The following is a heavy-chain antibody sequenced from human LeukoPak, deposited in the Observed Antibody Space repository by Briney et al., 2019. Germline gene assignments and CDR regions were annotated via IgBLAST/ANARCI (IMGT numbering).Heavy chain of an antibody. D-gene: IGHD3-22*01. CDR1: GGSISTSTW. V-gene: IGHV4-4*02. Sequence: SETLSLTCDVSGGSISTSTWWSWVRQSSGKGLEWIGEIYHSGSTNYNPSLKSRITISVDKSKNQFSLKLSSVTAADTAVYYCARGRLLVSPSPFDYWGQGTLVTLS. CDR3: ARGRLLVSPSPFDY. J-gene: IGHJ4*02. CDR2: IYHSGST.